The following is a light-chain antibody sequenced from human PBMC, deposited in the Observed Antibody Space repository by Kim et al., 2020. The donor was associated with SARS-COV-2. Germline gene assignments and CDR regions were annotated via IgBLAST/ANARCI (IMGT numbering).Light chain of an antibody. CDR2: QDT. CDR1: RLGDKY. CDR3: QAWDRGTAI. V-gene: IGLV3-1*01. J-gene: IGLJ2*01. Sequence: SYELTQPPSMSVSPGQTATITCSGQRLGDKYASWYQQKPGQSPLLIIFQDTYRPSGIPERFSGSNSGNTATLTISETQAMDEAAYYCQAWDRGTAIFGGGTQLTVL.